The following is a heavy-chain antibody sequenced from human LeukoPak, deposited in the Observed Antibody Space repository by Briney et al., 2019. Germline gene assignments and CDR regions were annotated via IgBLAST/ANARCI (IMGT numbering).Heavy chain of an antibody. V-gene: IGHV3-23*01. Sequence: GGSLRLSCAASGFTFSSYAMSWVRQAPGKGLEWVSAISGSGGSTYYADSVKGRFTISRDNSKNTLYLQMNSLRAEDTAVYYCAKGLVGARATYDAFDIWGQGTMVTVSS. D-gene: IGHD1-26*01. J-gene: IGHJ3*02. CDR1: GFTFSSYA. CDR2: ISGSGGST. CDR3: AKGLVGARATYDAFDI.